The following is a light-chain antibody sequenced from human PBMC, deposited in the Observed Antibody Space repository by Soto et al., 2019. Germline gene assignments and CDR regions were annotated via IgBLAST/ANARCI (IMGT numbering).Light chain of an antibody. CDR2: EGI. CDR3: CSYAGSGTDNYV. Sequence: QSALTQPASVSGSPGQSITISCTWTSSDIGTYNLVSWYQHYPGQAPKLMIYEGIKRPSGVSNRFSGSKSGNPAFLPLSGLQAEDEADYYCCSYAGSGTDNYVFGSGTKLTVL. V-gene: IGLV2-23*01. J-gene: IGLJ1*01. CDR1: SSDIGTYNL.